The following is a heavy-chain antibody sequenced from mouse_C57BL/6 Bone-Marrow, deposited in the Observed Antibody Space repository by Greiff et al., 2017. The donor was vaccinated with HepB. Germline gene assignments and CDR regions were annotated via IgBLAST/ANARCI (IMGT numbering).Heavy chain of an antibody. V-gene: IGHV5-6*01. D-gene: IGHD1-1*01. CDR2: ISSGGSYT. Sequence: EVQGVESGGDLVKPGGSLKLSCAASGFTFSSYGMSWVRQTPDKRLEWVATISSGGSYTYYPDSVKGRFTISRDNAKNTLYLQMSRLKSEDTAMYYCASPSELPHYYAMDYWGQGTSVTVSS. J-gene: IGHJ4*01. CDR1: GFTFSSYG. CDR3: ASPSELPHYYAMDY.